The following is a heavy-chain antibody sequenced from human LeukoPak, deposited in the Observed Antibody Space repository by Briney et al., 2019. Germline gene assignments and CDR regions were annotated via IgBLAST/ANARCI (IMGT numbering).Heavy chain of an antibody. CDR3: AKDSGSYYLSYYFGY. J-gene: IGHJ4*02. CDR1: GFTFSSYW. CDR2: IKQDGSEK. Sequence: GGSLRLSCAASGFTFSSYWMSWVRQAPGKGLEWVANIKQDGSEKYYVDSVKGRFTISRDNAKNSLYLQMNSLRAEDTAVYYCAKDSGSYYLSYYFGYWGQGTLVTVSS. D-gene: IGHD1-26*01. V-gene: IGHV3-7*01.